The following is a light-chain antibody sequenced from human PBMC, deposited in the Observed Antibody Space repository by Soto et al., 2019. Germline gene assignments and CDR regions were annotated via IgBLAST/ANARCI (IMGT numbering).Light chain of an antibody. CDR2: EVN. J-gene: IGLJ1*01. V-gene: IGLV2-8*01. CDR3: SSYAGSSNV. CDR1: SSDVGGYNY. Sequence: QSALTQPPSASGAPGQSVAISCTGTSSDVGGYNYVSWYQQHPGKAPKLMIYEVNKRASGVPDRFSGSKSGNTASLTVSGLQAEEEADYYCSSYAGSSNVFGTGTKLTVL.